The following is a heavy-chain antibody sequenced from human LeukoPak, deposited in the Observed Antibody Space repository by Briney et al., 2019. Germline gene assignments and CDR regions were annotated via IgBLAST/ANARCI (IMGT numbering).Heavy chain of an antibody. V-gene: IGHV4-39*07. CDR3: ASRVLLWFGELDPTPID. Sequence: SETLSLTCTVSGGSISSSSYYWGWIRQPPGKGLEWIGSIYYSGSTYYNPSLKSRVTISVDTSKNQFSLKLSSVTAADTAVYYCASRVLLWFGELDPTPIDWGQGTLVTVSS. CDR1: GGSISSSSYY. CDR2: IYYSGST. D-gene: IGHD3-10*01. J-gene: IGHJ4*02.